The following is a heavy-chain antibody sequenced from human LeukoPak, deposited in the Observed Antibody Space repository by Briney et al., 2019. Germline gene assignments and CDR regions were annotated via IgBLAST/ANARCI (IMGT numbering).Heavy chain of an antibody. D-gene: IGHD2-2*01. CDR1: GGSISSSDYY. CDR3: ARQALRLPAAGGWFDP. V-gene: IGHV4-39*01. CDR2: IYYSGIT. Sequence: PSETLSLTCTVSGGSISSSDYYWGWIRQPPGKGLEWIGTIYYSGITYYNSSLKSRVTISVDTSKNQFSLNLSSVTAADTAVYYCARQALRLPAAGGWFDPWGQGTLVTASS. J-gene: IGHJ5*02.